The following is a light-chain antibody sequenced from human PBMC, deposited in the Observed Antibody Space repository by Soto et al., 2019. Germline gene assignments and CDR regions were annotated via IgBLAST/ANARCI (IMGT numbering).Light chain of an antibody. CDR3: SSYAGSNNL. J-gene: IGLJ2*01. CDR2: EVN. V-gene: IGLV2-8*01. Sequence: HSALSQPPSASGSPGQSVTISCTGTSNTVGGYNYVSWYQHHPGKAPKLMIYEVNKRPSGVPDRFSGSKSGNTASLTVSGLQAEDEADYYCSSYAGSNNLFGGGTKLTVL. CDR1: SNTVGGYNY.